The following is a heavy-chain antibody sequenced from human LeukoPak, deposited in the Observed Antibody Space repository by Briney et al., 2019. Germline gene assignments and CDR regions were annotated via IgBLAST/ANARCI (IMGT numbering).Heavy chain of an antibody. Sequence: PGGSLRLSCVGSGFTFSDYCMSWIRQAPGKGLEWVSYICRSVSSIYHADSVRGRFTISRDNAKNSLFLQMNSLRAEDTAVYYCARGGGYCSSTSCYSPYYYYMDVWGKGTTVTVSS. J-gene: IGHJ6*03. CDR2: ICRSVSSI. V-gene: IGHV3-11*04. CDR1: GFTFSDYC. CDR3: ARGGGYCSSTSCYSPYYYYMDV. D-gene: IGHD2-2*02.